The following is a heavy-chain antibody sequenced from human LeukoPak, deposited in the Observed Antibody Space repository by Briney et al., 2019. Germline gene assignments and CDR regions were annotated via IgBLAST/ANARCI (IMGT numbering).Heavy chain of an antibody. Sequence: GGSLRLSCAASGFTFSSYAMSWVRQAPGKGLEWVSYISSSGSTIYYADSVKGRFTISRDNAKDSLYLQMNSLRAEDTAVYYCATPQARPTAYYYYGMDVWGQGTTVTVSS. J-gene: IGHJ6*02. CDR2: ISSSGSTI. D-gene: IGHD5-18*01. V-gene: IGHV3-48*04. CDR1: GFTFSSYA. CDR3: ATPQARPTAYYYYGMDV.